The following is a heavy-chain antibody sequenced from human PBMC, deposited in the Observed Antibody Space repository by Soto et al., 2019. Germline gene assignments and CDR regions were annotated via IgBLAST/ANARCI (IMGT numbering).Heavy chain of an antibody. V-gene: IGHV1-2*02. Sequence: ASVKVSCKASGYTFTGYYMHWVRQAPGQGLEWMGWINPNSGGTNYAQKFQGRVTMTRDTSISTAYMELSRLRSDDTAVYYCARVRRARDVEFDCWGQGTQVTVSS. CDR1: GYTFTGYY. CDR3: ARVRRARDVEFDC. CDR2: INPNSGGT. J-gene: IGHJ4*02.